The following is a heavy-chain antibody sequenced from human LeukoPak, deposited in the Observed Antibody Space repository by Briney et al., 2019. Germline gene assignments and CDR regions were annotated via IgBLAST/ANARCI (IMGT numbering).Heavy chain of an antibody. Sequence: GGSLRLSCAASGFTFETYWMHWVRQAPGKGLEWVSCINGYGSITNYADSVKGRFTIPRDNAKNTLYLQMNSLRVEDTAVYYCGREWAVDFWGQGTLVTVSS. CDR2: INGYGSIT. CDR3: GREWAVDF. V-gene: IGHV3-74*01. J-gene: IGHJ4*02. CDR1: GFTFETYW.